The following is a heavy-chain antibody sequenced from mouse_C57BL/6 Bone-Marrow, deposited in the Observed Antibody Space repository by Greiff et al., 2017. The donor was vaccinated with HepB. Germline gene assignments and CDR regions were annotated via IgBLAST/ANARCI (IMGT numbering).Heavy chain of an antibody. CDR1: GYTFTSYW. D-gene: IGHD1-1*01. CDR3: ARPRYYGSSLASMDY. Sequence: QVQLQQPGAELVKPGASVKMSCKASGYTFTSYWITWVKQRPGQGLEWIGDIYPGSGSTNYNEKFKSKTTLTVDTSSSTAYMQLSSLTSEDSAVYYCARPRYYGSSLASMDYWGQGTSVTVSS. V-gene: IGHV1-55*01. CDR2: IYPGSGST. J-gene: IGHJ4*01.